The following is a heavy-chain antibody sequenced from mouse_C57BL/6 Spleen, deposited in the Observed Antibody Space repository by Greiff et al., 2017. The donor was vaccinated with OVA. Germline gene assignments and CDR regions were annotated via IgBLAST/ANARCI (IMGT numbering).Heavy chain of an antibody. D-gene: IGHD3-2*02. CDR2: IYPGNSDT. CDR3: TRGGNSSGYMDY. Sequence: EVQLQQSGPVLARPGASVKMSCKTSGYTFTSYWMHWVKQRPGQGLEWIGAIYPGNSDTSYNQKFKGKAKLTAVTSASTAYMELSSLTNEDSAVYYCTRGGNSSGYMDYWGQGTSVTVSS. V-gene: IGHV1-5*01. CDR1: GYTFTSYW. J-gene: IGHJ4*01.